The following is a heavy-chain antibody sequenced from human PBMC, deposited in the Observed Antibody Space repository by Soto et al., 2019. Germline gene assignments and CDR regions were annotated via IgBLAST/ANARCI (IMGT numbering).Heavy chain of an antibody. V-gene: IGHV1-69*13. CDR2: IIPIFGTA. CDR1: GGTFSSYA. CDR3: ARDRSFYYYYGMDV. J-gene: IGHJ6*02. Sequence: ASVKVSCKASGGTFSSYAISWVRQAPGQGLEWMGGIIPIFGTANYAQKFQGRVTITADESTSTAYMELSSLRSEDTAVYYCARDRSFYYYYGMDVWGQGTTVTVSS.